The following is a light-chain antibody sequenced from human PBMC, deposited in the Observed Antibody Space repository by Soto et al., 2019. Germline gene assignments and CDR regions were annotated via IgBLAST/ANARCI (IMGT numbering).Light chain of an antibody. CDR3: CSYAGPYTSYV. CDR2: DVT. CDR1: SSDVGGYDF. Sequence: QSALTQPRSVSGSPGQSVTISCTGTSSDVGGYDFVSWYQQRPNKAPKLMIYDVTKRPSGVPDRFSGSKSGNTASLTISGLQAEDDADYYCCSYAGPYTSYVFGTGTKVTVL. V-gene: IGLV2-11*01. J-gene: IGLJ1*01.